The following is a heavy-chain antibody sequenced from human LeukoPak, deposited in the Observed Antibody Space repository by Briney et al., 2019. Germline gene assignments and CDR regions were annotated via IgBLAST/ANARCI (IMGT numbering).Heavy chain of an antibody. D-gene: IGHD3-22*01. CDR3: ARHVTYYYEDTGHVPNFDY. CDR1: VDSLSSGTYY. J-gene: IGHJ4*02. CDR2: IYYSGST. V-gene: IGHV4-39*01. Sequence: PSETLSLTCSVSVDSLSSGTYYWAWIRQPPGKGLEWIGSIYYSGSTYYNPSLKSRVTISVDTSKNQFSLKLSSVTAADTAVYYCARHVTYYYEDTGHVPNFDYWGQGTLVTVSS.